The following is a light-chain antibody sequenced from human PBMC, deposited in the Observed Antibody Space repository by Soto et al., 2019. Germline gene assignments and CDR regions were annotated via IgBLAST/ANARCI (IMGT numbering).Light chain of an antibody. CDR2: DVT. Sequence: LSQPASVSGSPGQSITISCTGTSSDVGGFEYVSWYQHQPGKAPKLIIYDVTKRPSGVSNRFSGSKSGNTASLTISGIQAEDEGDYYCGSITRSSTSVFGTGTKVTVL. J-gene: IGLJ1*01. V-gene: IGLV2-14*01. CDR3: GSITRSSTSV. CDR1: SSDVGGFEY.